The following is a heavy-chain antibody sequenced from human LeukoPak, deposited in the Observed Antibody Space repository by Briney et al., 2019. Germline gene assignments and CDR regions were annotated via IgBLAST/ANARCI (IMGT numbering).Heavy chain of an antibody. V-gene: IGHV1-24*01. CDR3: ATGRTKWDLLNY. Sequence: ASVKVSCKVSGYTLTELSMHWVRQAPGKGLEWMGGFDPEDGEMIYSQKFQGRVTMTEDTSTDIAYMEMSSLRSEDTAVYYCATGRTKWDLLNYRGQGTLVTVSS. CDR2: FDPEDGEM. CDR1: GYTLTELS. D-gene: IGHD1-26*01. J-gene: IGHJ4*02.